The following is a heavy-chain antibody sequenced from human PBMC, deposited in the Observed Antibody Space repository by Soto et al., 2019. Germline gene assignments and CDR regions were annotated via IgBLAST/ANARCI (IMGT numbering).Heavy chain of an antibody. CDR3: AKDLVAAAGDY. CDR2: ISYDGSNK. J-gene: IGHJ4*02. Sequence: QVQLVESGGGVVQPGRSLRLSCAASGFTFSSYGMHWVRQAPGKGLEWVAVISYDGSNKYYADSVKGRFTISRDNSKNTLYLQMNSLRAEDTAVYYCAKDLVAAAGDYWGQGTLFTVSS. CDR1: GFTFSSYG. D-gene: IGHD6-13*01. V-gene: IGHV3-30*18.